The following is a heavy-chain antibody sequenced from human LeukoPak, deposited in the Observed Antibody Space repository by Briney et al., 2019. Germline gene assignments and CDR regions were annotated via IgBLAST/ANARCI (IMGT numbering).Heavy chain of an antibody. CDR2: ISAYNGNT. D-gene: IGHD4-11*01. V-gene: IGHV1-18*01. CDR1: GYTFTSYG. CDR3: ARDQSPTFNYYYYGMDV. J-gene: IGHJ6*02. Sequence: GASVKVSCKASGYTFTSYGISWVRQAPGQGLEWMGWISAYNGNTNYAQKLQGRVTMTTDTSTSTAYMELRSLRSDDTAVYYCARDQSPTFNYYYYGMDVWGQGTTVTVSS.